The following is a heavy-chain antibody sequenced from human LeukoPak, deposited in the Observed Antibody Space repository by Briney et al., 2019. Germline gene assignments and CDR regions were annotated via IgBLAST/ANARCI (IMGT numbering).Heavy chain of an antibody. V-gene: IGHV4-4*02. CDR2: IYHSGST. Sequence: PSETLSLTCAVSGGSISSSNWWSWVRQPPGKGLEWIGEIYHSGSTNYNPSLKSRVTISVDTSKNQFSLKLSSVTAADTAVYYCAMMGDKGYLDYWYFDLWGRGTLVTVSS. CDR3: AMMGDKGYLDYWYFDL. J-gene: IGHJ2*01. CDR1: GGSISSSNW. D-gene: IGHD1-26*01.